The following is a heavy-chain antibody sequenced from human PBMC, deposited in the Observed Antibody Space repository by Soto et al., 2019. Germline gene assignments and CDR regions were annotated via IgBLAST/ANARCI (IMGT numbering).Heavy chain of an antibody. Sequence: SETLSLTCTVSGGSISSYYWSWIRQPAGKGLEWIGRIYTSGSTNYNPSLKSRVTMSVDTSKNQFSLKLSSVTAADTAVYYCAKDYSVTIGGSYHFFDYWGQGTLVTVSS. CDR3: AKDYSVTIGGSYHFFDY. J-gene: IGHJ4*02. CDR2: IYTSGST. V-gene: IGHV4-4*07. CDR1: GGSISSYY. D-gene: IGHD1-26*01.